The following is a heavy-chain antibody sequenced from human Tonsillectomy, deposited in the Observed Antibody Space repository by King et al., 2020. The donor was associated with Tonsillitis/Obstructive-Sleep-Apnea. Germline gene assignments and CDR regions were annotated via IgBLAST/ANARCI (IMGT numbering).Heavy chain of an antibody. Sequence: HVQLQQWGAGLLKPSETLSLTCAVYGASFSGYFWTWIRQPPGEGLEWIGEINLSGSTNYNPSLKSRVTLSGDTSKNQFSLKLTSVTAADTAVYYCARGDIAARLQHWGQGTLVTVSS. CDR2: INLSGST. D-gene: IGHD6-6*01. CDR3: ARGDIAARLQH. CDR1: GASFSGYF. V-gene: IGHV4-34*01. J-gene: IGHJ1*01.